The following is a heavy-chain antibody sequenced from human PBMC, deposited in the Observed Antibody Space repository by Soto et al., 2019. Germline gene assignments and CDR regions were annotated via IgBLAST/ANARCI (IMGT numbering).Heavy chain of an antibody. Sequence: SLKISCKGSGYIFTSHWIAWVRQMPGKGLEWMGIIYPNDYDTKYSPSFEGQVTMSVDKSISTAYLKWSSLKASDTAIYFCARIIVGSHYYYHGMDVWGQGTTVTVSS. V-gene: IGHV5-51*01. CDR2: IYPNDYDT. CDR1: GYIFTSHW. D-gene: IGHD2-2*01. CDR3: ARIIVGSHYYYHGMDV. J-gene: IGHJ6*02.